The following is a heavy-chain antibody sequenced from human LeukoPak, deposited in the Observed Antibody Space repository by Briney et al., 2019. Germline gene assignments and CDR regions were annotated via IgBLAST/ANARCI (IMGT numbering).Heavy chain of an antibody. D-gene: IGHD1/OR15-1a*01. CDR3: ARSLSGLRFEQHWFDP. J-gene: IGHJ5*02. CDR2: IYYSGST. V-gene: IGHV4-59*01. Sequence: SETLSLTCTVSGGSISSYYWSWIRQPPGKGLEWIGYIYYSGSTNYNPSLRSRVTISVDTSKNQVSLKVHYVTAADTAVYYCARSLSGLRFEQHWFDPWGQGTLVTVSA. CDR1: GGSISSYY.